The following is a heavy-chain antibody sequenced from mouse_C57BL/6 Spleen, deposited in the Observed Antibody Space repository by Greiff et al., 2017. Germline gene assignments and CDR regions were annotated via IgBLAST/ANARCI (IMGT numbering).Heavy chain of an antibody. Sequence: VKLMESGPELVKPGASVKISCKASGYAFSSSWMNWVKQRPGKGLEWIGRIYPGDGDTNYNGKFKGKATLTADKSSSTAYMQLSSLTSEDSAVYFCARDIYYGNYWYFDVWGTGTSVTVSS. CDR1: GYAFSSSW. D-gene: IGHD2-1*01. CDR2: IYPGDGDT. CDR3: ARDIYYGNYWYFDV. J-gene: IGHJ1*03. V-gene: IGHV1-82*01.